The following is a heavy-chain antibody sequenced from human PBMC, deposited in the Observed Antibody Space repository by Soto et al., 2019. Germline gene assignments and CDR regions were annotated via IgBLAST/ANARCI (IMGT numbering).Heavy chain of an antibody. CDR2: ISGSGGST. J-gene: IGHJ6*02. D-gene: IGHD3-22*01. CDR3: AKYDSSYKFYGMDV. CDR1: GFIFSSYA. Sequence: GGSLRLSCAASGFIFSSYAMCWVRQAPGKGLEWVSTISGSGGSTYYADSVKGRFTISRDNSKNRLYLQMNSLRAEDTAVYYCAKYDSSYKFYGMDVWGQGTTVTVSS. V-gene: IGHV3-23*01.